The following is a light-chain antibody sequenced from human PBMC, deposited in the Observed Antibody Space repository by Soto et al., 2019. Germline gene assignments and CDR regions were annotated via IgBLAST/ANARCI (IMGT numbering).Light chain of an antibody. CDR2: GAS. CDR1: QSVSSN. CDR3: QQYDSWPAIT. Sequence: EIVMTQSPATLSVSPGERATLSCRASQSVSSNLAWYQQKPGQAPRLLIYGASTRATGIPARFSGSGSGTDVTLTISRLHSEDFAVYYCQQYDSWPAITFGQGTRLEIK. V-gene: IGKV3-15*01. J-gene: IGKJ5*01.